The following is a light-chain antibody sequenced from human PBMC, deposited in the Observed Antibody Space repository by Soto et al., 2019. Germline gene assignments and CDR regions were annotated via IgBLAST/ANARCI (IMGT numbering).Light chain of an antibody. V-gene: IGKV1-9*01. CDR3: QQLHDYPIT. CDR1: QGIDSS. CDR2: AAS. Sequence: ILLTQSPSSLSASVGDRVTITCRASQGIDSSFAWYQQKPGKAPKLLIYAASNLQSGVPSRFSGSGSGTDFTLTISSLQPEDFATYYCQQLHDYPITFGQGTRLEIK. J-gene: IGKJ5*01.